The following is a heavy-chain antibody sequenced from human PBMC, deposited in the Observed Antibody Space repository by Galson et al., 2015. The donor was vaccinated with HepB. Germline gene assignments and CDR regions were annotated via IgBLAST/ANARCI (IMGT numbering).Heavy chain of an antibody. J-gene: IGHJ4*02. Sequence: SLRLSCAASGFTFSSSAIHWVRQASGKGPEWVGRIRSKASDYATAYAASLKGRFTISRGDSKNTAYLHMNSLKTEDTAVYYCLRLGDLSGYSSSWGQGTLVTVSS. D-gene: IGHD6-13*01. CDR3: LRLGDLSGYSSS. CDR2: IRSKASDYAT. CDR1: GFTFSSSA. V-gene: IGHV3-73*01.